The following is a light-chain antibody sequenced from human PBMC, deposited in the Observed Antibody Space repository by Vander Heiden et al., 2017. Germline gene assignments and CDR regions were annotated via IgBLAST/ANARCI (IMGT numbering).Light chain of an antibody. CDR3: HQNRT. CDR2: DAS. J-gene: IGKJ1*01. Sequence: EIVLTQSPGTLSLSLGERDTLSCRVSQSVSSHYLAWYQKKPGQPPSRLMYDASSRSTGISDRFSGSGSGTDFTLTITKLVPKDFSVYYSHQNRTFGQGTKVEIK. CDR1: QSVSSHY. V-gene: IGKV3-20*01.